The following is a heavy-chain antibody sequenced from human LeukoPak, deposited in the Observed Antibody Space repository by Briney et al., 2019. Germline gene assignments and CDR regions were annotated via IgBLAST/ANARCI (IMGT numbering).Heavy chain of an antibody. CDR1: GFTFSNYG. J-gene: IGHJ4*02. V-gene: IGHV3-33*01. D-gene: IGHD2-15*01. CDR2: IWHDGSYI. CDR3: AREIVGEGNFDC. Sequence: GGSLRLSCEASGFTFSNYGMHWVRQTPGKGLEWVAAIWHDGSYIFYADSVKGRFTISRGNSKNTLFLQMDSLRAEDTALYYCAREIVGEGNFDCWGQGTLVTVSS.